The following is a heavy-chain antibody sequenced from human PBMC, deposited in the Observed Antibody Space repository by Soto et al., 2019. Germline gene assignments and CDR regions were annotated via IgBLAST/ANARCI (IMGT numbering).Heavy chain of an antibody. CDR1: GGSFSGYY. CDR3: ARRGSIVVVVDPRAARFDY. J-gene: IGHJ4*02. CDR2: INHSGST. D-gene: IGHD2-15*01. V-gene: IGHV4-34*01. Sequence: SETLSLTCAVYGGSFSGYYWSWIRQPPGKGLERIGEINHSGSTNYNPSLKSRVTISVDTSKNQFSLKLSSVTAADTAVYYCARRGSIVVVVDPRAARFDYWGQGTLVTVSS.